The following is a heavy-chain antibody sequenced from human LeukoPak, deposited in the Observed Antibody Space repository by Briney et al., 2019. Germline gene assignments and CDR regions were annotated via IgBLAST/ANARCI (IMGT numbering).Heavy chain of an antibody. CDR2: ISGSCGST. Sequence: PGGSLRLSCAASGFTFSSYAMSWVRQAPGKGLELVSAISGSCGSTYYADSVKGRFTISRDNSKNTLYLQMNSLRAEDTAVYYCAKGNYYYGSGSYPYWGQGTLVTVSS. D-gene: IGHD3-10*01. CDR1: GFTFSSYA. CDR3: AKGNYYYGSGSYPY. V-gene: IGHV3-23*01. J-gene: IGHJ4*02.